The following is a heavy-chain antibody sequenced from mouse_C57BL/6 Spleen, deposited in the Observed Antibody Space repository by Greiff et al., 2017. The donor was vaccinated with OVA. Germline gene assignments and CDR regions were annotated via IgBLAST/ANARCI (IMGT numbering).Heavy chain of an antibody. D-gene: IGHD1-1*01. Sequence: EVKLVESGGGLVKPGGSLKLPCAASGFTFSDYGMHWVRQAPEKGLEWVAYSSSGSSTSYYADTVKGRFNISRDNAKNTLFLQMTSLRSEDTAMYYCARDYGSSSLFAYWGQGTLVTVSA. CDR3: ARDYGSSSLFAY. J-gene: IGHJ3*01. V-gene: IGHV5-17*01. CDR1: GFTFSDYG. CDR2: SSSGSSTS.